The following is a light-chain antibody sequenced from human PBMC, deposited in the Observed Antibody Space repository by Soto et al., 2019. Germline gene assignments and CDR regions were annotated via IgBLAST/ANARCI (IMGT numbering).Light chain of an antibody. CDR2: RAS. CDR3: QQYNNRPYT. J-gene: IGKJ2*01. CDR1: QHVSSN. V-gene: IGKV3-15*01. Sequence: EIVMTQSPATLSVSPGGSATLSCRASQHVSSNFAWYRQKPGQAPTLLIYRASTRATGIPARFSGSGSGTEFPLNNSSLQSEDFAGYYCQQYNNRPYTFGQGTKLEIK.